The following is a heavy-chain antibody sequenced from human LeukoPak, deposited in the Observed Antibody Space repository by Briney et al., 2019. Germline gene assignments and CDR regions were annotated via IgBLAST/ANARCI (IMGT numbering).Heavy chain of an antibody. D-gene: IGHD5-12*01. V-gene: IGHV3-23*01. CDR3: ARARYIVATIGIGDY. CDR2: VSSTGAST. J-gene: IGHJ4*02. Sequence: GGSLRLSCAASGFTFSSHSMGWVRQAPGKGLEWVSVVSSTGASTFYADSVKGRFTISRDNSKNTLYLQMNSLRAEDTAVYYCARARYIVATIGIGDYWGQGTLVTVSS. CDR1: GFTFSSHS.